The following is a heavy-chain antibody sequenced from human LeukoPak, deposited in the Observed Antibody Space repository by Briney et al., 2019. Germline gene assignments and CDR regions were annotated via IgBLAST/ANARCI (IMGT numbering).Heavy chain of an antibody. CDR1: GFTFSGYA. J-gene: IGHJ4*02. V-gene: IGHV3-30-3*01. CDR2: ISYDGSNK. D-gene: IGHD1-26*01. Sequence: GGSLRLSCAASGFTFSGYAMHWVRQAPGKGLEWVAVISYDGSNKYYADSVKGRFTISRDNSKNTLYLQMNSLRAEDTAVYYCARDLSVGATTPTFDYWGQGTLVTVSS. CDR3: ARDLSVGATTPTFDY.